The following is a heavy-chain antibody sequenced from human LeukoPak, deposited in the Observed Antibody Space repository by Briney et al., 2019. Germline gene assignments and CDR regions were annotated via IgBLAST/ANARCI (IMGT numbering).Heavy chain of an antibody. J-gene: IGHJ4*02. D-gene: IGHD6-6*01. V-gene: IGHV3-30*02. Sequence: SGGSLRLSCTASGFIFNDFWMSWVRQAPGKGLEWAAFIRYDGSNKYYADSVKGRFTISRDNSKNTLYLQMNSLRAEDTAVYYCARVIGGSSSPPGYWGQGTLVTVSS. CDR2: IRYDGSNK. CDR1: GFIFNDFW. CDR3: ARVIGGSSSPPGY.